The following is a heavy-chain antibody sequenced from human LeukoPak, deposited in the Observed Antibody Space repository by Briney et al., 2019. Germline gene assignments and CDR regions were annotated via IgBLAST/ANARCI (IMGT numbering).Heavy chain of an antibody. CDR1: GFTFSSYA. J-gene: IGHJ4*02. CDR2: ISSNGGST. V-gene: IGHV3-64*01. CDR3: ARDGPLEAATAIGYYFDY. Sequence: SGGSLRLSCTASGFTFSSYAMHWVRQAPGKGLEYVSAISSNGGSTYYANSVKGRFTISRDNSKNTLYLQMGSLRAEDMAVYYCARDGPLEAATAIGYYFDYWGQGTLVTVSS. D-gene: IGHD2-21*02.